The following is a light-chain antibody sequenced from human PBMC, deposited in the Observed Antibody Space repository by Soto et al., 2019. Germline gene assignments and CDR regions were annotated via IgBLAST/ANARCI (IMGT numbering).Light chain of an antibody. CDR2: GAS. CDR1: QNINNY. V-gene: IGKV1-33*01. Sequence: DIQMTQSASSLSASVGYRFSITCQASQNINNYLNWYQQKPGRAPKLLIYGASNLEAGVPSRFRGSGSGTDFTFTISRLQPEDIATYYCQQYENLPTFGQGTRLEI. CDR3: QQYENLPT. J-gene: IGKJ5*01.